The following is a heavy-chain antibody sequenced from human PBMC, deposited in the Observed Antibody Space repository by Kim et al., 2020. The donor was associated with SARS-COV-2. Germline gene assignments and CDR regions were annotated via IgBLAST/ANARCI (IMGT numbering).Heavy chain of an antibody. CDR1: GFTFSSYA. Sequence: GGSLRLSCAASGFTFSSYAMSWVRQAPGKGLEWVSAISGSGGSTYYADSVKGRFTISRDNSKNTLYLQMNSLRAEDTAVYYCAKFGRGFDQLLFGSRYLLEFPQFDYWGQGTLVTVSS. CDR3: AKFGRGFDQLLFGSRYLLEFPQFDY. J-gene: IGHJ4*02. V-gene: IGHV3-23*01. CDR2: ISGSGGST. D-gene: IGHD2-2*01.